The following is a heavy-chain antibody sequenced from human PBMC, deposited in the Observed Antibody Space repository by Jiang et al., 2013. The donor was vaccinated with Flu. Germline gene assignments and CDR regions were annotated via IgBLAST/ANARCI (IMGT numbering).Heavy chain of an antibody. D-gene: IGHD3-22*01. V-gene: IGHV4-34*01. J-gene: IGHJ4*02. Sequence: LLKPSETLSLTCAVYGGSFSGYYWSWIRQPPGKGLEWIGEINHSGSTNYNPSLKSRVTISVDTSKNQFSLKLSSVTAADTAVYYCARSMIVVVPWGIWGQGTLVTVSS. CDR1: GGSFSGYY. CDR3: ARSMIVVVPWGI. CDR2: INHSGST.